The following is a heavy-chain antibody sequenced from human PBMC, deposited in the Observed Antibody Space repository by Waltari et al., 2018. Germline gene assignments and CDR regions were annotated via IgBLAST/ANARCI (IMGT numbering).Heavy chain of an antibody. CDR2: IHSGGRT. D-gene: IGHD3-22*01. J-gene: IGHJ4*02. CDR1: GFTFSDQA. V-gene: IGHV3-23*03. CDR3: AKAGGQFLLQYYFDS. Sequence: EVQLLESGGGLLQPGGSLRLSCAAPGFTFSDQAMSWVRQAPGKGLEWVSVIHSGGRTHYAVSVKGRFTVSRDDSKNTLYLQMNSLRVEDTARYFCAKAGGQFLLQYYFDSWGQGTLVTVSS.